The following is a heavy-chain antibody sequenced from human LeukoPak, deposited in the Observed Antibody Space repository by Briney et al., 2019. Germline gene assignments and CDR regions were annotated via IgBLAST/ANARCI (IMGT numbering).Heavy chain of an antibody. D-gene: IGHD3-16*01. CDR2: ISSNGGST. CDR3: ARERGADYYFDY. CDR1: GFTISTYA. Sequence: PGGSLRLSCAASGFTISTYAMHWVRQAPGKGLEFVSAISSNGGSTYYANSVKGRFTISRDNSKNTLYLQMGSLRAEDMAVYYCARERGADYYFDYWGQGTLVTVSS. V-gene: IGHV3-64*01. J-gene: IGHJ4*02.